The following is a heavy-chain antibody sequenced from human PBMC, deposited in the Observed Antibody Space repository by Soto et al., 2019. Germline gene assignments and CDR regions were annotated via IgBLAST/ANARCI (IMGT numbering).Heavy chain of an antibody. J-gene: IGHJ4*02. D-gene: IGHD5-12*01. CDR3: SIGGCGDSGDVPGY. V-gene: IGHV4-4*02. Sequence: SETLSLTCVVSGGSISSTNWWTWVRQTQGKGLEWIGEVYHTGSTKYNPSLKNRVTISLDKSNNQFSLNLKSVTAADTAVYYCSIGGCGDSGDVPGYWGQGTLVTVSS. CDR2: VYHTGST. CDR1: GGSISSTNW.